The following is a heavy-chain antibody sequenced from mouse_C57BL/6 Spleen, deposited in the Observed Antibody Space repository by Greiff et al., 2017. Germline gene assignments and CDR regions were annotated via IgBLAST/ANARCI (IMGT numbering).Heavy chain of an antibody. CDR2: IYPRDGST. V-gene: IGHV1-85*01. J-gene: IGHJ2*01. Sequence: VQLVESGPELVKPGASVKLSCKASGYTFTSYDINWVKQRPGQGLAWIGWIYPRDGSTKYNEKCKGKATLTVDTSSSTAYRELHSLTSEDSAVYFCARDGNYPDYWGKGTTLTVSS. CDR3: ARDGNYPDY. CDR1: GYTFTSYD. D-gene: IGHD2-1*01.